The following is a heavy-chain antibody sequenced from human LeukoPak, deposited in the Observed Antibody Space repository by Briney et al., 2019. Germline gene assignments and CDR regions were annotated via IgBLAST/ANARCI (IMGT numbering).Heavy chain of an antibody. CDR2: IYPGDSDT. CDR3: ARAAASGTYNWFDP. J-gene: IGHJ5*02. CDR1: GYSFTNYW. Sequence: GESLKISCQGSGYSFTNYWIGWVRQMPGKGLEWMGIIYPGDSDTRYSPSFQGQVTISADKSISTAYLQWSSLKASDTAIYYCARAAASGTYNWFDPWGQGTLVTVSS. V-gene: IGHV5-51*01. D-gene: IGHD6-13*01.